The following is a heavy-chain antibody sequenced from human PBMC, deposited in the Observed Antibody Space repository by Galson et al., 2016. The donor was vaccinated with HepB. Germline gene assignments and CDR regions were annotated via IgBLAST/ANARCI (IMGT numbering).Heavy chain of an antibody. J-gene: IGHJ4*02. V-gene: IGHV3-21*01. CDR2: ISSSSSYI. D-gene: IGHD3-10*01. CDR3: ARDILWFGELTRVYYFDY. CDR1: TFTFRSYA. Sequence: SLRLSCAASTFTFRSYAMNWVRQAPGKGLEWVSSISSSSSYIHYADSVKGRFTISRDNAKNSLYLQMNSLRAEDTAVYYCARDILWFGELTRVYYFDYWGQGTLVTVSS.